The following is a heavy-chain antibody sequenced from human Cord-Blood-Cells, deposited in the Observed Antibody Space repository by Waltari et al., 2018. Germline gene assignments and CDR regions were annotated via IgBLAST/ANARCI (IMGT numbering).Heavy chain of an antibody. CDR2: IYHSGST. CDR3: ARDSDATEGYSGYDVLGWFDP. V-gene: IGHV4-38-2*02. CDR1: GYSISSGYY. Sequence: QVQLQESGPGLVKPSETLSLTCAVSGYSISSGYYWGWIRQPPGKGLEWIGSIYHSGSTYYNPSLKSRVTISVDTSKNQFSLKLSSVTAADTAGDYCARDSDATEGYSGYDVLGWFDPWGQGTLVTVSS. D-gene: IGHD5-12*01. J-gene: IGHJ5*02.